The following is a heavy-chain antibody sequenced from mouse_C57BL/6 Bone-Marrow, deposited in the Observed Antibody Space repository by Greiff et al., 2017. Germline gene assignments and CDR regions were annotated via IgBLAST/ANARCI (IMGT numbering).Heavy chain of an antibody. V-gene: IGHV1-78*01. CDR1: GYTFTDHT. J-gene: IGHJ3*01. CDR3: ARGGLRRGFAY. Sequence: SAAELVKPGASVKISCKVSGYTFTDHTLHWLKQRPEQGLAWIGYIYPRDGSTKYNEKFKGKATLTADKSSRTGYRQLNRLRSEDSSVYFCARGGLRRGFAYWGQGTLVTVSA. D-gene: IGHD2-2*01. CDR2: IYPRDGST.